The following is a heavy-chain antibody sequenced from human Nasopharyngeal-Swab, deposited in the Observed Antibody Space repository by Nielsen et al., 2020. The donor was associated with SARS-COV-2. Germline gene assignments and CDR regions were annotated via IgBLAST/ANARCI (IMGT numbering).Heavy chain of an antibody. V-gene: IGHV3-53*05. CDR2: IYSGGST. J-gene: IGHJ4*02. CDR3: ARDRRGGYCSSTSCYGNDY. D-gene: IGHD2-2*01. Sequence: WIRQPPGKGLEWVSVIYSGGSTYYADSVKGRFTISRDNSKNTLYLQMNSLRSDDTAVYYCARDRRGGYCSSTSCYGNDYWGQGTLVTVSS.